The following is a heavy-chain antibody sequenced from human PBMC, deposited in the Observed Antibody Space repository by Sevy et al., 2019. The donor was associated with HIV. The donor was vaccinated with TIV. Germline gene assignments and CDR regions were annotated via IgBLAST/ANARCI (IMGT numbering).Heavy chain of an antibody. D-gene: IGHD1-26*01. CDR2: INSDGSST. CDR3: ARDLEWELPTTFDY. J-gene: IGHJ4*02. Sequence: LSLTCAASGFTFSSYWMHWVRQAPGKGLVWVSRINSDGSSTSYADSVKGRFTISRDNAKNTLYLQMNSLRAEDTAVYYCARDLEWELPTTFDYWGQGTLVTVSS. CDR1: GFTFSSYW. V-gene: IGHV3-74*01.